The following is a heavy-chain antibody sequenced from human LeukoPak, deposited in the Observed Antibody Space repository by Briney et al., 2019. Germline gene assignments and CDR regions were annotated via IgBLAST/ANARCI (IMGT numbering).Heavy chain of an antibody. J-gene: IGHJ4*02. CDR1: GFTFSSYA. Sequence: GGSLRLSCAASGFTFSSYAMHWVRQAPGKGLEWVAVISYDGSNKYYADSVKGRSTISRDNSKNTLYLQMNSLRAEDTAVYYCAISFGVVNPIDYWGQGTLVTVSS. CDR2: ISYDGSNK. D-gene: IGHD3-3*01. CDR3: AISFGVVNPIDY. V-gene: IGHV3-30-3*01.